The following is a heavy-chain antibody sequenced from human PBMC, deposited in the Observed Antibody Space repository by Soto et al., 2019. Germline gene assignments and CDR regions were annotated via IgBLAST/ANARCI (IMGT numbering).Heavy chain of an antibody. J-gene: IGHJ6*02. CDR1: GGSISSYY. Sequence: LSLTCTVSGGSISSYYWSWIRQPPGKGLEWIGYIYYSGSTNYNPSLKSRVTISVDTSKNQFSLKLSSVTAADTAVYYCARGYQLPSYGMDGCGQGTTVTVSS. CDR3: ARGYQLPSYGMDG. CDR2: IYYSGST. V-gene: IGHV4-59*12. D-gene: IGHD2-2*01.